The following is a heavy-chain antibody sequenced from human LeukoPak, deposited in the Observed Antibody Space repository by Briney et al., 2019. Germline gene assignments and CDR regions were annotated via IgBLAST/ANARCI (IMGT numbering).Heavy chain of an antibody. CDR1: GGSISSYY. V-gene: IGHV4-4*09. D-gene: IGHD2-2*01. CDR2: IYTSGST. J-gene: IGHJ6*03. Sequence: SETLSLTCTVSGGSISSYYWSWIWQPPGKGLEWIGYIYTSGSTNYNPSLKSRVTISVDTSKNQFSLKLSSVTAADTAVYYCARLIVPAALMDVWGKGTTVTVSS. CDR3: ARLIVPAALMDV.